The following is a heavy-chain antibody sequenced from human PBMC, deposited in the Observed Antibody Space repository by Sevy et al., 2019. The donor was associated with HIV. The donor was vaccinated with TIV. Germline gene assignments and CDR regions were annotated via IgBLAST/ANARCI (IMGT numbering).Heavy chain of an antibody. J-gene: IGHJ6*02. CDR1: GFTFSSYA. Sequence: GGSLRLSCPASGFTFSSYAMHWVRQAPGKGLEWVAVISYDGSNKYYADSVKGRFTISRDNSKNTLYLQMNSLRAEDTAVYYCARDRGPSWYYYYYGMDVWGQGTTVTVSS. V-gene: IGHV3-30-3*01. D-gene: IGHD2-2*01. CDR2: ISYDGSNK. CDR3: ARDRGPSWYYYYYGMDV.